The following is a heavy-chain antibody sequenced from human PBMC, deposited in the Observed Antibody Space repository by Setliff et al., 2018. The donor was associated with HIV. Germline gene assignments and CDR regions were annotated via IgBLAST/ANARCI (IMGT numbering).Heavy chain of an antibody. J-gene: IGHJ3*02. Sequence: SVKVSCKASGGTFSRYTIRWVRQAPGQGLEWMGGIIPIFGAASYAQKFQGRVTITADESTSIAYMELSSLRSEDTAVYYCATITVAGTGAFDIWGQGTMVTVSS. CDR1: GGTFSRYT. D-gene: IGHD6-19*01. CDR2: IIPIFGAA. V-gene: IGHV1-69*13. CDR3: ATITVAGTGAFDI.